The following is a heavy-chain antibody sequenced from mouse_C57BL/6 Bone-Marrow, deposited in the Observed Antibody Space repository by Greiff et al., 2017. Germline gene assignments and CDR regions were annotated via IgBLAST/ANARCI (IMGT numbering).Heavy chain of an antibody. V-gene: IGHV3-6*01. CDR2: ISYDGSN. CDR1: GYSITSGYY. J-gene: IGHJ1*03. CDR3: AKRGYWYFDV. Sequence: EVKLMESGPGLVKPSQSLSLTCSVTGYSITSGYYWNWIRQFPGNKLEWMGYISYDGSNNYNPSLKNRISITRDTSKNQFFLKLNSVTTEDTATYYCAKRGYWYFDVWGTGTTVTVSS.